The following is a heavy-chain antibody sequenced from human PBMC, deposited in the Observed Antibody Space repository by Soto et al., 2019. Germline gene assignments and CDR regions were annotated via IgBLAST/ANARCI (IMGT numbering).Heavy chain of an antibody. CDR3: AKEYGRLDY. J-gene: IGHJ4*02. CDR1: GFTFSDYY. V-gene: IGHV3-11*06. CDR2: ISSSSGYT. D-gene: IGHD4-17*01. Sequence: GRSLRLSCAASGFTFSDYYMSWIRQAPGKGLEWVSYISSSSGYTNYADSVKGRFTISRDNAKNSLYLQMNSLRAEDTAVYYCAKEYGRLDYWGQGTLVTVSS.